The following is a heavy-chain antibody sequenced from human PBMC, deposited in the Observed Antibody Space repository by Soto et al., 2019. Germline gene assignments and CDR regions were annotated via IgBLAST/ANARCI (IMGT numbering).Heavy chain of an antibody. CDR1: GYTFTSYG. CDR2: INTYTGNI. CDR3: ARERGGYKHLES. D-gene: IGHD3-10*01. Sequence: QVQLVQSGAEVKKPGASVKVSCKVSGYTFTSYGISWVRQAPGQGLEWMGWINTYTGNINYAQKLQGRVTMTTDTSTSTAYMDLRSLRSDDTALYYCARERGGYKHLESWGQGTLVAVSS. J-gene: IGHJ4*02. V-gene: IGHV1-18*01.